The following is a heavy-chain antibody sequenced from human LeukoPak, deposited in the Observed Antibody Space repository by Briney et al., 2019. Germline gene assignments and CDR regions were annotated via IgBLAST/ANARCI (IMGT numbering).Heavy chain of an antibody. D-gene: IGHD1-14*01. Sequence: TTGGSLRLSCTTSGLTFSTSGFNWVRQAPGKGLEWVASIGPTGFDRYHADSIKGRFTISRDNANNFLYPQMDSLRAEDTAVYYCATETNGRHYDYWGQGTLLTVSS. CDR3: ATETNGRHYDY. V-gene: IGHV3-21*06. CDR1: GLTFSTSG. J-gene: IGHJ4*02. CDR2: IGPTGFDR.